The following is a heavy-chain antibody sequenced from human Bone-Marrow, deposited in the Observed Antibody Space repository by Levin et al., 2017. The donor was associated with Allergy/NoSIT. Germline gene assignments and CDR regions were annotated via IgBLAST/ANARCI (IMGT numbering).Heavy chain of an antibody. V-gene: IGHV3-23*01. Sequence: SCAASGFTFSSYGMGWVRQAPGKGLEWVSTISGSGGSTYYADSVKGRFTISRDNSKNTLYLQVNGLRAEDTAVFYCAKDSATFGRFDYWGQGTLVTVSS. CDR3: AKDSATFGRFDY. CDR1: GFTFSSYG. CDR2: ISGSGGST. J-gene: IGHJ4*02. D-gene: IGHD3-3*01.